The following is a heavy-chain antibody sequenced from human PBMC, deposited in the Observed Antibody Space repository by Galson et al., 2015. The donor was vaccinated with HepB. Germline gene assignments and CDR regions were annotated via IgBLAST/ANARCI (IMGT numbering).Heavy chain of an antibody. V-gene: IGHV3-21*01. CDR3: ARDYRFVVVVAATLRSYYYGMDV. J-gene: IGHJ6*02. Sequence: SLRLSCAASGFTFSNHWMHWVRQAPGKGLEWVSSISSSSSYIYYADSVKGRFTISRDNAKNSLYLQMNSLRAEDTAVYYCARDYRFVVVVAATLRSYYYGMDVWGQGTTVTVSS. CDR1: GFTFSNHW. CDR2: ISSSSSYI. D-gene: IGHD2-15*01.